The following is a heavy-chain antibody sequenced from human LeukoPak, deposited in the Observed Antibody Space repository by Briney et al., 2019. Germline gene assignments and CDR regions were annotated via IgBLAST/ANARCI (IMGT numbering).Heavy chain of an antibody. V-gene: IGHV3-23*01. Sequence: PGGSLRLSCAASGFTFSSYAMSWVRQAPGKGLDWVSSINGGGGSTYYADSVKGRFTISRDNSKNTLYLQMNSLRAEDTAVYYCAKDPTVYCSGGSCYFDYWGQGTLVTVSS. D-gene: IGHD2-15*01. CDR2: INGGGGST. J-gene: IGHJ4*02. CDR1: GFTFSSYA. CDR3: AKDPTVYCSGGSCYFDY.